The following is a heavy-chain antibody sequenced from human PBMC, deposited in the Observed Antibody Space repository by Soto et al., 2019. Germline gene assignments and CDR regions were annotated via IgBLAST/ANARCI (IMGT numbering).Heavy chain of an antibody. CDR3: ARDMVPDYYYGMDV. J-gene: IGHJ6*02. CDR2: ISSSSSYI. D-gene: IGHD6-13*01. CDR1: GFTFSSYS. Sequence: PGGSLRLSCAASGFTFSSYSMNWVRQAPGKGLEWVSSISSSSSYIYYADSVKGRFTISRDNAKNSLYLQMNSLRAEDTAVYYCARDMVPDYYYGMDVWGQGTTVTV. V-gene: IGHV3-21*01.